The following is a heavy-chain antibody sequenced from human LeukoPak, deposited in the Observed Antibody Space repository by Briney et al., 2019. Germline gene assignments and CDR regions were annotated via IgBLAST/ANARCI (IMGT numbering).Heavy chain of an antibody. J-gene: IGHJ4*02. CDR1: GFTFDIYA. CDR2: IGGGGDDI. Sequence: GGSLRLSCAGSGFTFDIYAIHWVRQAPGTGLEWVAGIGGGGDDILYAESAKGRFIISRDNSKNTVCLEMKSLRVEDTARYYCARDPRRAITVFGVVIGSYFDYWGQGSLVTVSS. CDR3: ARDPRRAITVFGVVIGSYFDY. D-gene: IGHD3-3*01. V-gene: IGHV3-23*01.